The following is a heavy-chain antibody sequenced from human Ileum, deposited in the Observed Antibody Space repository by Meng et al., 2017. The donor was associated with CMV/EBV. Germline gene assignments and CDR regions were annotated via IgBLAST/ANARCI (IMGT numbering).Heavy chain of an antibody. CDR1: GYRFDIYD. V-gene: IGHV1-46*02. J-gene: IGHJ6*02. Sequence: ASVKVSCKASGYRFDIYDLHWVRQAPGQGLEWVAIIETSGGFTTYARKLQGRVTVTRDTSTSTVYLELSSLRSEDTAVYYCARGLVVVPAASYGMDVWGQGTTVTVSS. CDR2: IETSGGFT. D-gene: IGHD2-2*01. CDR3: ARGLVVVPAASYGMDV.